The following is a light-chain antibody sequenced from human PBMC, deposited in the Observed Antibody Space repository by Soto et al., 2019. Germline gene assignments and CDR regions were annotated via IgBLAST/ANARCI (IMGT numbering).Light chain of an antibody. CDR1: QTVSSN. Sequence: HSPAPLSVSTAKRASLPCRASQTVSSNLAWYQQKPGEAPTLLLYDASNRATAIAARSSGSGSATAFFPTISSIEHPEVIAYYYQQRCDRLRLTFGAGTKVDIK. CDR2: DAS. V-gene: IGKV3-11*01. J-gene: IGKJ3*01. CDR3: QQRCDRLRLT.